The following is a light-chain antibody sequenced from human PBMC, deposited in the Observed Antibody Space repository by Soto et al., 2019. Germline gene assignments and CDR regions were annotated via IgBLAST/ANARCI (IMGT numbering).Light chain of an antibody. CDR3: QQYQSLT. J-gene: IGKJ4*01. V-gene: IGKV3-20*01. CDR2: GAS. Sequence: EIVLTQSPATLSVSPGERVTLSCRASQSVRSNLAWYQQKPGQSPRLLIYGASTRATGIPDRFSGSGSGTDFTLTITRLEPEDFAVYYCQQYQSLTFGGGTKVDIK. CDR1: QSVRSN.